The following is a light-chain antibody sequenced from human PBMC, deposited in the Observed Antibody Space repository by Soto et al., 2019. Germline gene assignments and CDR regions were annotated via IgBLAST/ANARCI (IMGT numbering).Light chain of an antibody. CDR3: GTWDSSLSAGGV. J-gene: IGLJ1*01. CDR1: SSNIGNNY. V-gene: IGLV1-51*01. CDR2: DNN. Sequence: QSVLTQPPSVSPAPGQKVTLACSGSSSNIGNNYVSWYQQLPGTAPKLLIYDNNKRPSGIPDRFSGSKSGTSATLGITGLQTGDEADYYCGTWDSSLSAGGVFGTGTKVTVL.